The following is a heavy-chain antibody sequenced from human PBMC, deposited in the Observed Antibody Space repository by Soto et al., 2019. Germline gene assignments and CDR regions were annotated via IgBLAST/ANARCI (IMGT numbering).Heavy chain of an antibody. D-gene: IGHD1-7*01. CDR3: AAATTWNFHFTY. J-gene: IGHJ4*02. CDR2: IWYDGSNK. V-gene: IGHV3-33*03. CDR1: GFTISTHG. Sequence: QAQLVESGGGVVQPGTSLRLSCAASGFTISTHGMHWVRQAPGKGLEWLANIWYDGSNKFYAESVKGRFSISKDNSKNTLYLQRSSLRAEDTAVYYCAAATTWNFHFTYWGQGTQVTVSS.